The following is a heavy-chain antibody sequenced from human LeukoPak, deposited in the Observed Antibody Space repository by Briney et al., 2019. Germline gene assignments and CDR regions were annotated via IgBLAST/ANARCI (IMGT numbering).Heavy chain of an antibody. Sequence: GGSLRLSCAASGFTFSSYSMNWVRQAPGKGLEWVSSISSSSSYIYYPDSVKGRFTISRDNAKNSLYLQMNSLRAEDTALYYCAKSSGWYNLFFQHWGQGTLVTVSS. CDR2: ISSSSSYI. J-gene: IGHJ1*01. CDR3: AKSSGWYNLFFQH. CDR1: GFTFSSYS. V-gene: IGHV3-21*04. D-gene: IGHD6-19*01.